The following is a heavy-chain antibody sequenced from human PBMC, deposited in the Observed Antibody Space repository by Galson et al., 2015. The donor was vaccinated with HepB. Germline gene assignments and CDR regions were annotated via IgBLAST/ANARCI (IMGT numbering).Heavy chain of an antibody. CDR3: ARSHMITFGGVIGRPGYYYMDV. Sequence: SVKVSCKASGYTFTSYGISWVRQAPGQGLEWMGWIGAYNGNTNYAQKLQGRVTMTTDTSTSTAYMELRSLRSDDTAVYYCARSHMITFGGVIGRPGYYYMDVWGKGTTVTVSS. J-gene: IGHJ6*03. V-gene: IGHV1-18*01. D-gene: IGHD3-16*02. CDR1: GYTFTSYG. CDR2: IGAYNGNT.